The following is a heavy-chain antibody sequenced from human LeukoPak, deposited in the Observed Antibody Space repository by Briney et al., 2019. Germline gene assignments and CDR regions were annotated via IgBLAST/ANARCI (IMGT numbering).Heavy chain of an antibody. CDR1: GGSISSCY. Sequence: PSETLSLTCTVSGGSISSCYWSWIRQPPGKGLEWIGYIYYSGSTNYNPSLKSRVTISVDTSKNQFSLKLSSVTAADTAVYYCARERYYDSSGYYTSYFDYWGQGTLVAVSS. V-gene: IGHV4-59*01. J-gene: IGHJ4*02. CDR3: ARERYYDSSGYYTSYFDY. D-gene: IGHD3-22*01. CDR2: IYYSGST.